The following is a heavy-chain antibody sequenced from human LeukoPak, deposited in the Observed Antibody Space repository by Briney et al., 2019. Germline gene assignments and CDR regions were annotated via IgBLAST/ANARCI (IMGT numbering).Heavy chain of an antibody. V-gene: IGHV4-38-2*02. CDR2: IHHSGST. CDR3: ARAPGSGYYHVAFDI. D-gene: IGHD3-22*01. Sequence: SETLSLICTVSGYSISSGYYWGWIRQPPGKGLEWIGSIHHSGSTYYNPSLKSRVTTSVDTSKNQLSLKLSSVSAADTAVYYCARAPGSGYYHVAFDIWGQGTMVTVSS. J-gene: IGHJ3*02. CDR1: GYSISSGYY.